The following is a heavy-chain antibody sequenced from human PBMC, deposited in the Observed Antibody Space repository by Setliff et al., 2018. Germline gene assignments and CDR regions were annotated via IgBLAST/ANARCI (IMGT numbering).Heavy chain of an antibody. D-gene: IGHD1-7*01. J-gene: IGHJ4*02. Sequence: ASVKVSCKASGYTFTSYGVSWVRQAPGQGLEWMGWISAYNGNTNYAQKLQGRVTMTTDTSTSTAYMELRSLRSDDTAVYYCARYITGTTPADYWGQGTLVTVSS. CDR1: GYTFTSYG. CDR2: ISAYNGNT. CDR3: ARYITGTTPADY. V-gene: IGHV1-18*01.